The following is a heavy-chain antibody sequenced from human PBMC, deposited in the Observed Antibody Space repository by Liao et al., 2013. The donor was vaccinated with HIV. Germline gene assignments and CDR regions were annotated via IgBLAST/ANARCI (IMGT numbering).Heavy chain of an antibody. CDR2: IYYSGST. Sequence: QVQLQESGPGLVKPSETLSLTCTVSSGSINNYYWSWIRQPPGKGLEWIGYIYYSGSTNYNPSLKSRVTISVDTSKNQFSLKLSSMTAADTAVYYCARDVVNWFDPWGQGPWSPSPQ. CDR3: ARDVVNWFDP. D-gene: IGHD2-15*01. V-gene: IGHV4-59*01. CDR1: SGSINNYY. J-gene: IGHJ5*02.